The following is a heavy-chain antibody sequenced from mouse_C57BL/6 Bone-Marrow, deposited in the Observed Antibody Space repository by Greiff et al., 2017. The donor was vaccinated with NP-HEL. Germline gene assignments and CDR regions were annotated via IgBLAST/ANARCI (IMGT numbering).Heavy chain of an antibody. Sequence: VKLQQPGAELVKPGASVKLSCKASGYTFTSYWMHWVKQRPGQGLEWIGMIHPNSGSTNYNEKFKSKATLTVDKSSSTAYMQLSSLTSEDSAVYYCARAGGGSTPMDYWGQGTSVTVSS. CDR2: IHPNSGST. J-gene: IGHJ4*01. CDR1: GYTFTSYW. D-gene: IGHD1-1*01. V-gene: IGHV1-64*01. CDR3: ARAGGGSTPMDY.